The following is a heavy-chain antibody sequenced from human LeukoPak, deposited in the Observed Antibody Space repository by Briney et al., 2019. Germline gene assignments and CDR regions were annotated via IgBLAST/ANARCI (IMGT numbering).Heavy chain of an antibody. J-gene: IGHJ6*02. CDR1: GFTFSSYA. CDR2: ISYDGSNK. CDR3: AREADYGSGREYYYYYGMDV. D-gene: IGHD3-10*01. Sequence: GGSLRLSCAASGFTFSSYAMHWVRQAPGKGLEWGAVISYDGSNKYYADSVKGRFTISRDNSKNTLYLQMNSLRAEDTAVYYCAREADYGSGREYYYYYGMDVWGQGTTVTVSS. V-gene: IGHV3-30-3*01.